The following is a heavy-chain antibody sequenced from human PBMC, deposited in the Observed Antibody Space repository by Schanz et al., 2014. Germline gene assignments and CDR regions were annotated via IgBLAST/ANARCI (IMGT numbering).Heavy chain of an antibody. J-gene: IGHJ4*02. CDR2: ISGSSRTI. V-gene: IGHV3-48*01. Sequence: EVQLVESGGGLVQPGKSLRLSCAASGFTFDKYAMHWVRQAPGKGLEWVSYISGSSRTIYYADSMKGRFTVSRDNAENALYLQMNSLRAEDTAVYYCAKSLESCPGGRCSRGYFDYWGQGTLVTVSS. CDR3: AKSLESCPGGRCSRGYFDY. D-gene: IGHD2-8*02. CDR1: GFTFDKYA.